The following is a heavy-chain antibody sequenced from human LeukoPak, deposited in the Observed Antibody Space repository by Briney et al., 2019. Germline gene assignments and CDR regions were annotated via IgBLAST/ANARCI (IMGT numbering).Heavy chain of an antibody. CDR2: ISGSGGST. CDR3: AKAPNPTIFGVVPTPYYMDV. Sequence: GGSLRLSCAASGFTFSSYAMSWVRQAPGKGLEWVSAISGSGGSTYYADSVKGRFTISRDNSKNTLYLQMNSLRAEDTAVYYCAKAPNPTIFGVVPTPYYMDVWGKGTTVTFSS. V-gene: IGHV3-23*01. J-gene: IGHJ6*03. D-gene: IGHD3-3*01. CDR1: GFTFSSYA.